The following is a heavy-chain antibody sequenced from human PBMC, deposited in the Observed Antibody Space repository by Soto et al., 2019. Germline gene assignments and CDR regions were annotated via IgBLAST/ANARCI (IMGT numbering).Heavy chain of an antibody. CDR2: MNPNSGNT. D-gene: IGHD3-3*01. CDR1: GYTFTSYD. V-gene: IGHV1-8*01. Sequence: ASVKVSCKASGYTFTSYDINWVRQATGQGLEWMGWMNPNSGNTGYAQKFQGRVTMTRNTSISTAYMELGSLRSEDTAVYYCARGSKRGVLHNYDFWSGYYLASNWFDPWGQGTLVTVSS. J-gene: IGHJ5*02. CDR3: ARGSKRGVLHNYDFWSGYYLASNWFDP.